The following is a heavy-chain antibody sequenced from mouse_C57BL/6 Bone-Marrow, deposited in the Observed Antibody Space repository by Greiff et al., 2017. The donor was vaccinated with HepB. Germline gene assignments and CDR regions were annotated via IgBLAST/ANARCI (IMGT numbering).Heavy chain of an antibody. CDR1: GYSITSGYY. D-gene: IGHD1-1*01. CDR3: AREGYYGRGDY. CDR2: ISYDGSN. V-gene: IGHV3-6*01. Sequence: EVQLVESGPGLVKPSQSLSLTCSVTGYSITSGYYWNWIRQFPGNKLEWMGYISYDGSNNYNPSLKNRISITRDTSKNQFFLKLNSVTTEDTATYYCAREGYYGRGDYWGQGTSVTVSS. J-gene: IGHJ4*01.